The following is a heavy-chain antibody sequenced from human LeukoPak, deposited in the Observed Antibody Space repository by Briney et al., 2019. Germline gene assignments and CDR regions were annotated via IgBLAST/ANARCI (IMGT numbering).Heavy chain of an antibody. D-gene: IGHD3-22*01. Sequence: ASVKVSCKASGYTFTRYAMHWVRQAPRQTLEWIGWINAGNGNTKYSQKLQGRVTITRDTSASTANMELSSLRSEDTAVYSCARDTGLGRYYDSSGYYPAGRWFDPWGQGTLDTVSS. CDR2: INAGNGNT. CDR3: ARDTGLGRYYDSSGYYPAGRWFDP. J-gene: IGHJ5*02. V-gene: IGHV1-3*01. CDR1: GYTFTRYA.